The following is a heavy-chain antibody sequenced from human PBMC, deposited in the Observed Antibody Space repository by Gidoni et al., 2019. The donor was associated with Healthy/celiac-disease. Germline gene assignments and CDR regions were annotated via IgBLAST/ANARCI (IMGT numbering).Heavy chain of an antibody. J-gene: IGHJ5*02. V-gene: IGHV1-2*02. CDR2: INPNSCGT. CDR3: ARDPIIAVAGTTDNWFDP. D-gene: IGHD6-19*01. Sequence: QVQLVQAGDEVKKPGAPVKVSCKACGYTFTGHYMHWGRQAPGQGLEWMGWINPNSCGTHYAQKFQGRVTMTRDTSISTAYMELRRLISDDTAVYYCARDPIIAVAGTTDNWFDPWGQGTLVTVSS. CDR1: GYTFTGHY.